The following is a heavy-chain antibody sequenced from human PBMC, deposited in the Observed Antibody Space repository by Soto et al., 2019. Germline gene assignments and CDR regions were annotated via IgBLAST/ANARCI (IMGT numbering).Heavy chain of an antibody. CDR1: GFTFSSYS. CDR2: ISSSSSTI. D-gene: IGHD3-9*01. CDR3: ARGGKLRYFDWLLRANEFDY. Sequence: GGSLRLSCAASGFTFSSYSMNWVRQAPWKGLEWVSYISSSSSTIYYADSVKGRFTISRDNAKNSLYLQMNSLRDEDTAVYYCARGGKLRYFDWLLRANEFDYWGQGTLVTVSS. V-gene: IGHV3-48*02. J-gene: IGHJ4*02.